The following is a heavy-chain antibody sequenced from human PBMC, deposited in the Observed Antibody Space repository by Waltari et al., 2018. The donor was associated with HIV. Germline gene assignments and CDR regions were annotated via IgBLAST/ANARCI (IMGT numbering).Heavy chain of an antibody. CDR2: IFYPGGT. CDR1: GGSISSATAY. Sequence: QLQLQESGPGLVKASATLSLTCTVTGGSISSATAYWGWIRQPPGKGLEWIGNIFYPGGTYYNPSLKSRLTMSVDTSKNQFSLKLSSVTAADTALYYCARPARDIGGGSNFDSWGQGTLVTVSS. CDR3: ARPARDIGGGSNFDS. D-gene: IGHD2-15*01. V-gene: IGHV4-39*01. J-gene: IGHJ4*02.